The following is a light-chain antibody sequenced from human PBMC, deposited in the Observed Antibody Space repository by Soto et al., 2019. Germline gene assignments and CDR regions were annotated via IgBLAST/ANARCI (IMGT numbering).Light chain of an antibody. CDR1: QSIISSADNLNY. CDR2: XAS. J-gene: IGKJ1*01. Sequence: DIVRAPSPDSLAVSLAERATINCKSSQSIISSADNLNYLACYQQKPCKAQXLLIYXASSRATGIPDRFSGSGYGQDFNITISRLGHEDWAVYFCQHYVCSRTFGQGTKVDIK. CDR3: QHYVCSRT. V-gene: IGKV4-1*01.